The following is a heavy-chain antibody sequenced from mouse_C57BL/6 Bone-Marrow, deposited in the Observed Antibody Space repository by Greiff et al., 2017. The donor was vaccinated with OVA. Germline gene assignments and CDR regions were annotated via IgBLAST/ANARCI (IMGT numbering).Heavy chain of an antibody. CDR2: ISDGGSYT. V-gene: IGHV5-4*01. Sequence: EVKLVESGGGLVKPGGSLKLSCAASGFTFSSYAMSWVRQTPEKRLEWVATISDGGSYTYYPDNVKGRFTISRDNAKNNLYLQMSHLKSEDTAMYYCAREGVTGGYWGQGTTLTVSS. D-gene: IGHD2-2*01. CDR1: GFTFSSYA. J-gene: IGHJ2*01. CDR3: AREGVTGGY.